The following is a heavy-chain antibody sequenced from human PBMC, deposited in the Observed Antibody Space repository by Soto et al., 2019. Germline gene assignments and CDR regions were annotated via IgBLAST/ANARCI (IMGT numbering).Heavy chain of an antibody. CDR1: GFTFSSYD. D-gene: IGHD6-13*01. CDR2: IGTAGDT. J-gene: IGHJ6*03. Sequence: GGSLRLSCAASGFTFSSYDMHWVRQATGKGLEWVSAIGTAGDTYYPGSVKGRFTISRKNAKNSLYPQMNSLRAGDTAVYYCARGGGIAAAPGGYYYMDVWGKGTTVTVSS. CDR3: ARGGGIAAAPGGYYYMDV. V-gene: IGHV3-13*01.